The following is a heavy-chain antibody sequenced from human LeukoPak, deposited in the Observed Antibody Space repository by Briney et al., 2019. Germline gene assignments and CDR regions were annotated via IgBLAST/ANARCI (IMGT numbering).Heavy chain of an antibody. Sequence: SETPSLTCTVSGGSLSSGDYYWSWIRQPPGKGLEWIGYIYYSGSTYYNPSLKSRVTISVDTSKNQFSLKLSSVTAADTAVYYCASSYDYGGNYSGTGFDYWGQGTLVTVSS. CDR3: ASSYDYGGNYSGTGFDY. J-gene: IGHJ4*02. CDR2: IYYSGST. CDR1: GGSLSSGDYY. D-gene: IGHD4-23*01. V-gene: IGHV4-30-4*01.